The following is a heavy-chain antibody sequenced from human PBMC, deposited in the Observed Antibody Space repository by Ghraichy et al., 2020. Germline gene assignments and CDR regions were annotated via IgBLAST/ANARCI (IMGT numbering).Heavy chain of an antibody. CDR2: ISSSSSYI. CDR3: ASSVGRDYDSSGYYWNQRDWVFDY. J-gene: IGHJ4*02. CDR1: GFTFSSYS. D-gene: IGHD3-22*01. Sequence: GESLNISCAASGFTFSSYSMNWVRQAPGKGLEWVSSISSSSSYIYYADSVKGRFTISRDNAKNSLYLQMNSLRAEDTAVYYCASSVGRDYDSSGYYWNQRDWVFDYWGQGTLVTVSS. V-gene: IGHV3-21*01.